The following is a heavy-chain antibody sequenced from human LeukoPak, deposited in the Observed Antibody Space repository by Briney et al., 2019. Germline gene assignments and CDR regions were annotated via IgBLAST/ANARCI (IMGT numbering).Heavy chain of an antibody. D-gene: IGHD6-19*01. V-gene: IGHV3-53*01. CDR2: IYSDNT. CDR1: GFTVSTNS. Sequence: GGSLRLSCTVSGFTVSTNSMSWVRQAPGKGLEWVSFIYSDNTHYSDSVKGRFTISRDNSKNTLYLQMNSLRAEDTAVYYCARVQGSSGWYIFDYWGQGTLVTVSS. J-gene: IGHJ4*02. CDR3: ARVQGSSGWYIFDY.